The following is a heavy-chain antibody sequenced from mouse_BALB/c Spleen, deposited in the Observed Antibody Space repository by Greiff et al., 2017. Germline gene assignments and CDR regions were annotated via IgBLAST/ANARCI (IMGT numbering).Heavy chain of an antibody. CDR3: AREPNYYGSSYLDY. CDR2: ISTYYGDA. J-gene: IGHJ2*01. Sequence: QVQLKQSGAELVRPGVSVKISCKGSGYTFTDYAMHWVKQSHAKSLEWIGVISTYYGDASYNQKFKGKATMTVDKSSSTAYMELARLTSEDSAIYYCAREPNYYGSSYLDYWGQGTTLTVSS. V-gene: IGHV1S137*01. CDR1: GYTFTDYA. D-gene: IGHD1-1*01.